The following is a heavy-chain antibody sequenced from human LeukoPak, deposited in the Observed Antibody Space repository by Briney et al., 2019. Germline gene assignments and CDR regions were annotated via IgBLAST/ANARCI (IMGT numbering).Heavy chain of an antibody. V-gene: IGHV3-23*01. D-gene: IGHD2-2*01. J-gene: IGHJ3*02. Sequence: GGSLRLSCAASDFSFITYAMSWVRQAPGRALEWVSSITSSGTYIFYADSVKGRFTISRDNSKNTLYLQMNSLRAEDTAVYYCAKGRRGCSSTSCYYGSDIWGQGTMVTVSS. CDR3: AKGRRGCSSTSCYYGSDI. CDR2: ITSSGTYI. CDR1: DFSFITYA.